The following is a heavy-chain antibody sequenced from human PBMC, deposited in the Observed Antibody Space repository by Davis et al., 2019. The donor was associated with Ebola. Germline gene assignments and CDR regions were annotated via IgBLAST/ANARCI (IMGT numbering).Heavy chain of an antibody. J-gene: IGHJ4*02. D-gene: IGHD5-24*01. Sequence: AASVKVSCKASGYTFTSYAMNWVRQAPGQGLEWLGWINTNTGNPTYAQGFTGRFVFSLDTSVSTAYLQISSLKAEDTAVYYCARGASRDGYNLNYWGQGTLVTVSS. V-gene: IGHV7-4-1*02. CDR3: ARGASRDGYNLNY. CDR2: INTNTGNP. CDR1: GYTFTSYA.